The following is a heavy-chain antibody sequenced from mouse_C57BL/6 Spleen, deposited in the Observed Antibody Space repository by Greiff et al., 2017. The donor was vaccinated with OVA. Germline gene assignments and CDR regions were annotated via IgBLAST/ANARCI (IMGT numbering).Heavy chain of an antibody. V-gene: IGHV2-9-1*01. D-gene: IGHD1-1*01. CDR2: IWTGGGT. Sequence: QVQLQQSGPGLVAPSQSLSITCTVSGFSLTSYAISWVRQPPGKGLEWLGVIWTGGGTNYNSALKSRLSISKDNSKSQVFLKMNSLQTDDTARYYCARCPPYYYGSSPGIGFDYWGQGTTLTVSS. J-gene: IGHJ2*01. CDR3: ARCPPYYYGSSPGIGFDY. CDR1: GFSLTSYA.